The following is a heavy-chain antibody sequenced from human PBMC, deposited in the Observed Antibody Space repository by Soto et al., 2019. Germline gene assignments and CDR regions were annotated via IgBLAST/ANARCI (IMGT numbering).Heavy chain of an antibody. CDR2: ISGSGGFT. J-gene: IGHJ5*02. Sequence: EVQLLESGGGLVQPGGSLRLSCAASGFTFSSYAISWVRQAPGKGLEWVSAISGSGGFTYYADSVKGRFNISRDNAKNTGYLQMNSLRAEDTAVYYCAKEGVVAATLNWFDPWGQGTLVTVSS. CDR1: GFTFSSYA. V-gene: IGHV3-23*01. D-gene: IGHD2-15*01. CDR3: AKEGVVAATLNWFDP.